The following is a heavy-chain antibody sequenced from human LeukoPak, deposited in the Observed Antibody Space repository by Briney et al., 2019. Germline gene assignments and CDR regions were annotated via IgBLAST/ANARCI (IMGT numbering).Heavy chain of an antibody. V-gene: IGHV4-30-4*08. D-gene: IGHD1-26*01. Sequence: SETLSLTCTVSGGSISSGDYYWSWIRQPPGKGLEWIGYIYYSGSTYYNPSLKSRVTISVDTSKNQFSLKLSSVTAADTAVYYCARGFGSWGYYYYGMDVWGQGITVTVSS. CDR2: IYYSGST. CDR3: ARGFGSWGYYYYGMDV. CDR1: GGSISSGDYY. J-gene: IGHJ6*02.